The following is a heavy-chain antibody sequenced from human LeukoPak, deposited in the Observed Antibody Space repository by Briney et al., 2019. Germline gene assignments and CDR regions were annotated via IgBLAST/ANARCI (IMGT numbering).Heavy chain of an antibody. Sequence: GGSLRLSCAASGFTFSSYAMSWVRQAPGKGLEWVSYISSSSSTIYYADSVKGRFTISRDNAKNSLYLQMNSLRAEDTAVYYCASTLRRTVPAALWSDAFDIWGQGTMVTVSS. D-gene: IGHD2-2*01. CDR3: ASTLRRTVPAALWSDAFDI. V-gene: IGHV3-48*01. CDR2: ISSSSSTI. CDR1: GFTFSSYA. J-gene: IGHJ3*02.